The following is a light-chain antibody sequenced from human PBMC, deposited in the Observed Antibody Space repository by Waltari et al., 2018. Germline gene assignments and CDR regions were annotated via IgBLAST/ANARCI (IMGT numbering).Light chain of an antibody. CDR2: DVT. CDR3: TSYTSTNTVI. V-gene: IGLV2-14*03. Sequence: QSALTQPASVSGSPGQSITISCTGTSGDIGGYHYVSWYQHHPGKAPKLMIYDVTRWTSGVSNRFSGSKSGNTASLTIAGLQAEDEADYYCTSYTSTNTVIFGGGTKVTV. CDR1: SGDIGGYHY. J-gene: IGLJ2*01.